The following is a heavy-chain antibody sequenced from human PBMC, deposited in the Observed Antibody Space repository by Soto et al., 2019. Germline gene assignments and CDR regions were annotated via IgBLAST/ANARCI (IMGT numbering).Heavy chain of an antibody. V-gene: IGHV4-39*01. CDR2: IYYDGSV. CDR3: ARHRIAVAGPLDY. D-gene: IGHD6-19*01. CDR1: GGAIRNSIYY. J-gene: IGHJ4*02. Sequence: QLQLQESGPGLLEPSETLSLTCTVSGGAIRNSIYYWGWIRQPPGKGLEWIGTIYYDGSVAYSPSLKSRVTLSVDTSRNPFSVKINPVTAADTAVYFCARHRIAVAGPLDYWGQGTLVTVSS.